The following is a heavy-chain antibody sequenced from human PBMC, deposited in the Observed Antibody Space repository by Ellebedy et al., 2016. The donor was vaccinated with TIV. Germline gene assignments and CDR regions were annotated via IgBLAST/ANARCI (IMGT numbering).Heavy chain of an antibody. D-gene: IGHD5-18*01. CDR3: ASLDTAMVHSSDY. Sequence: GGSLRLSCAVSGASFSDSTLTWVRQAPGKGLEWVASISTTNSYIFYTDSVKGRFTISRDNANSALVLQMNSLRTEDTAVYYCASLDTAMVHSSDYWGQGTLVTVSS. CDR1: GASFSDST. V-gene: IGHV3-21*06. CDR2: ISTTNSYI. J-gene: IGHJ4*02.